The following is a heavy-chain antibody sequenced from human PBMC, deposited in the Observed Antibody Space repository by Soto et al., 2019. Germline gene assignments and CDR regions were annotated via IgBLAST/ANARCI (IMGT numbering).Heavy chain of an antibody. D-gene: IGHD3-22*01. CDR2: IYPGDSDT. CDR1: GYIFADYW. V-gene: IGHV5-51*01. CDR3: ARPLDIFGYFSNY. J-gene: IGHJ4*02. Sequence: GESLKISCKASGYIFADYWVAWVRQMPGKGLGWMGIIYPGDSDTRYSPSFQGQVTISADKSTSTAYLQWSSLKASDSAIYYCARPLDIFGYFSNYWGQGTLVTVSS.